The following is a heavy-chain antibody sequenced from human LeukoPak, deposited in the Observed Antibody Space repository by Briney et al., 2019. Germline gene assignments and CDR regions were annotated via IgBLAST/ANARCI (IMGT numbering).Heavy chain of an antibody. CDR1: GGTFSSYA. V-gene: IGHV1-69*05. Sequence: SVKVSCKASGGTFSSYAISWVRQAPGQGLEWMGGIIPIFGTANYAQKFQGRVTITTDESTSTAYMELSSLRSEDTAVYYCARVAGYSGYDSHPHSDYWGQGTLVTVSS. CDR3: ARVAGYSGYDSHPHSDY. CDR2: IIPIFGTA. D-gene: IGHD5-12*01. J-gene: IGHJ4*02.